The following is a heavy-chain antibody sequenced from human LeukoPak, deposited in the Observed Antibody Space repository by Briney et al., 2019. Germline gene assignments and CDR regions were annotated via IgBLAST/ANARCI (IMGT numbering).Heavy chain of an antibody. Sequence: SQTLSLTCAISGDSVSSYSAAWSWIRQSPSRGLEWLGRTYYRSKWYNDYAVSVKSRITINPDTSKNQFSLQLNSVTPEDTAVYYCARDTRITIFGVVGWFDPWGQGTLVTVSS. J-gene: IGHJ5*02. V-gene: IGHV6-1*01. CDR1: GDSVSSYSAA. CDR3: ARDTRITIFGVVGWFDP. D-gene: IGHD3-3*01. CDR2: TYYRSKWYN.